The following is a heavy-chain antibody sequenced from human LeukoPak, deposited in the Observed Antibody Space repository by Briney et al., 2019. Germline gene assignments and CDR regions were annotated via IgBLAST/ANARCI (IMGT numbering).Heavy chain of an antibody. D-gene: IGHD3-10*01. CDR2: INPNSGGT. Sequence: ASVKVSCKASGYTFTGYYMHWVRQAPGQGLEWMGWINPNSGGTNYAQKFQGRVTTTRDTSISTAYMELSRLRSDDTAVYYCARSMVRGVIIEMWGQGTLVTVSS. CDR3: ARSMVRGVIIEM. J-gene: IGHJ4*02. CDR1: GYTFTGYY. V-gene: IGHV1-2*02.